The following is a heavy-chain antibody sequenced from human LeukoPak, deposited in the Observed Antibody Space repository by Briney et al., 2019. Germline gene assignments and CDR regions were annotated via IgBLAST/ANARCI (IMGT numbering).Heavy chain of an antibody. CDR1: GFTVSSSG. CDR3: AKDSGSGSYSTFDY. Sequence: GRCLRLSWAAAGFTVSSSGMHWVSHEAGRWMGWVAVILYDGSNTNYADCVKGRFTISRDNSKNTLYLQMNSLRAEDTAVYYCAKDSGSGSYSTFDYWGQGTLVSVSS. CDR2: ILYDGSNT. D-gene: IGHD3-10*01. V-gene: IGHV3-30*18. J-gene: IGHJ4*02.